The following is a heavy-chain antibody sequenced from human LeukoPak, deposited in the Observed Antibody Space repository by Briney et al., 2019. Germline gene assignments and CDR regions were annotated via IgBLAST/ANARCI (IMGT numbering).Heavy chain of an antibody. J-gene: IGHJ4*02. Sequence: GSLRLSCAASGFTFSSYAMSWVRQPPGKGLEWIGYIYYSGSTNYNPSLKSRVTISLDTSKNQISLKLSSVTAADTAVYYCARGSSGAIFWDWGQGTLVTASS. CDR2: IYYSGST. V-gene: IGHV4-59*01. CDR3: ARGSSGAIFWD. D-gene: IGHD3-16*01. CDR1: GFTFSSYA.